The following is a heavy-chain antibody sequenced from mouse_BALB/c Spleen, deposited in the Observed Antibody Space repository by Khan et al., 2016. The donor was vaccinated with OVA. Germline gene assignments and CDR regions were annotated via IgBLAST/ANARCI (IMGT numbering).Heavy chain of an antibody. J-gene: IGHJ4*01. Sequence: QVQLKQSGPGLVAPSQSLSITCTISGFSLTNYGVHWVRQPPGKGLAWLVVIWSDGSTTYNSALNSRLSISKDNSKSQVFLKMNSLQTDDTAMYYCARQPYYHYYVMDYWGQGTSVTVSS. D-gene: IGHD2-10*01. CDR1: GFSLTNYG. CDR2: IWSDGST. CDR3: ARQPYYHYYVMDY. V-gene: IGHV2-6-1*01.